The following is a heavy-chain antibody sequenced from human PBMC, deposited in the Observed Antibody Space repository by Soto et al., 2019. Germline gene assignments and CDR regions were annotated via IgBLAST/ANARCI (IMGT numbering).Heavy chain of an antibody. Sequence: EVQLLESGGGLVQPGGSLRLSCAASGFSFSSYAMSWVRQAPGKGLEWVSTIRGSDGSTYYADSVKGRFTISRDDSKSTLYLQVNSLRAEDTAVYYCATPLSGEWDLLPHYYAMDVWGQGTTVTVSS. D-gene: IGHD1-26*01. J-gene: IGHJ6*02. CDR1: GFSFSSYA. V-gene: IGHV3-23*01. CDR3: ATPLSGEWDLLPHYYAMDV. CDR2: IRGSDGST.